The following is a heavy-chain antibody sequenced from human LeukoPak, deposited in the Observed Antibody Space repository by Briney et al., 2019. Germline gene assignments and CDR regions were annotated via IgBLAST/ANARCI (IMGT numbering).Heavy chain of an antibody. J-gene: IGHJ4*02. CDR3: ATAGPYSHNSFDY. CDR2: IYSRGDI. Sequence: TGGSLRLSCAASGFTFSSKSMNWVRQAPGKGLEWVSVIYSRGDIYYADSVKGRFTISRDNPKNTLYLQMNSLRTEDTAVYYCATAGPYSHNSFDYWGQGTLVTVSS. V-gene: IGHV3-53*01. CDR1: GFTFSSKS. D-gene: IGHD1-1*01.